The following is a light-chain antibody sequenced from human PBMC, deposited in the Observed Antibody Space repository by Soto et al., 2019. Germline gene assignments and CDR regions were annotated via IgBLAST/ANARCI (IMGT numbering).Light chain of an antibody. CDR3: AAWDDILNGVL. Sequence: QSVLTQPPSASGTPGQRVIISCSGSSSNIGSNTVNWYQQIPGTAPKLLIYSYIQRPSGVPDRFSGSKSDTSASLAISGLQSEDEAEYYCAAWDDILNGVLFGGGTKLTVL. J-gene: IGLJ2*01. CDR2: SYI. V-gene: IGLV1-44*01. CDR1: SSNIGSNT.